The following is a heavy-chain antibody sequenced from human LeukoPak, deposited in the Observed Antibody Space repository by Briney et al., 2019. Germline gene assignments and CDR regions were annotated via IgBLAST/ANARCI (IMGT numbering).Heavy chain of an antibody. CDR1: GFTFSSYA. CDR2: ISGSGGST. CDR3: AKDLSSSWNYFDY. D-gene: IGHD6-13*01. J-gene: IGHJ4*02. V-gene: IGHV3-23*01. Sequence: GGSLRLSCAASGFTFSSYAMNWVRQAPGKGLEWVSGISGSGGSTYYADSVKGRVTISRDNSKNTLYLQMSSLRAEDTAVYYCAKDLSSSWNYFDYWGQGTLVTVSS.